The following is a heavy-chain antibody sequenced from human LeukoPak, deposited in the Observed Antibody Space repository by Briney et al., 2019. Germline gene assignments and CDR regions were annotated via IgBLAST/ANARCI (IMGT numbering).Heavy chain of an antibody. CDR2: FFYSGST. CDR1: GGSISSSNKY. D-gene: IGHD1-26*01. CDR3: ARTSIVGVHSIDY. J-gene: IGHJ4*02. V-gene: IGHV4-39*01. Sequence: SETLSLTCTVSGGSISSSNKYWGWIRQSPGKGLEWIGNFFYSGSTYYNPSLKSRVTISVDTSKNQFSLNLRSVTAADTAVYYCARTSIVGVHSIDYWGQGTLVTVSS.